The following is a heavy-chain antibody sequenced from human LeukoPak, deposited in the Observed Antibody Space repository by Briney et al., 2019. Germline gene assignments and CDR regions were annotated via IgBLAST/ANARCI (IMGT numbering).Heavy chain of an antibody. J-gene: IGHJ4*02. CDR2: ISTYNGDT. CDR3: LRDAQRPRLTPDY. CDR1: GYTSNTYG. Sequence: EASVKVSCKASGYTSNTYGISWVRQAPGQGLEWMGWISTYNGDTSYVQNLQGRVTMTTDTSTSTAYMELMSLRSDDTAVYYCLRDAQRPRLTPDYWGQGTPVTVSS. V-gene: IGHV1-18*01. D-gene: IGHD6-25*01.